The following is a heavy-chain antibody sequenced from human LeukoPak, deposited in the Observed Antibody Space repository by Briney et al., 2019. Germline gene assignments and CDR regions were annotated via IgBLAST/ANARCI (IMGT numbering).Heavy chain of an antibody. CDR1: GFSFTSYA. CDR3: AKDVGYCSSTSCLSHFDY. Sequence: GGSLRLSCATSGFSFTSYAMSWVRQAPGKGLEWLSGVTGSGFTTYYADSVKGRFTISRDNSKNTLYLQMNSLRAEDTAVYYCAKDVGYCSSTSCLSHFDYWGQGTLVTVSS. V-gene: IGHV3-23*01. D-gene: IGHD2-2*03. J-gene: IGHJ4*02. CDR2: VTGSGFTT.